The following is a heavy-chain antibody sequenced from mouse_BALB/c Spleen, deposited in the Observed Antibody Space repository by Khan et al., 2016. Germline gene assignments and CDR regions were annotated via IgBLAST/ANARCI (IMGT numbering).Heavy chain of an antibody. CDR1: GYTFTNYG. CDR3: ARRRIYDGYYDAMDY. Sequence: QIQLVQSGPELKKPGETVKISCKASGYTFTNYGMNWVKQAPGKGLKWMGWINTYTGEPTYADDFKGRFAFSLETSASIAYLQINNLKHEDTATYCCARRRIYDGYYDAMDYWGQGTSVTVSS. D-gene: IGHD2-3*01. CDR2: INTYTGEP. V-gene: IGHV9-3-1*01. J-gene: IGHJ4*01.